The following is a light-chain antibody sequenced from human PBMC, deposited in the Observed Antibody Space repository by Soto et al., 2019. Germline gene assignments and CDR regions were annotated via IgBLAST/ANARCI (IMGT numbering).Light chain of an antibody. CDR2: GAS. CDR1: QSVSSNY. CDR3: QQRGHWPRT. J-gene: IGKJ1*01. V-gene: IGKV3-20*01. Sequence: DIVLTQSPGTLSLSPGERATLSCRASQSVSSNYLAWYQQKPGQAPRLLIYGASSRATGIPDRFSGSGSGTDFTLTISRLEPEDFAVYYCQQRGHWPRTFGQGTKVDIK.